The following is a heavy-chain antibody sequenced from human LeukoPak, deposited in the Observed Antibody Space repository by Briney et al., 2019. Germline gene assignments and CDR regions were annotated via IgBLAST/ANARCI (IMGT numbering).Heavy chain of an antibody. J-gene: IGHJ3*02. CDR2: IYTSGST. CDR3: ARTGYSSGWGI. CDR1: GGSFSSYY. Sequence: PSETLSLTCAVYGGSFSSYYWSWIRQPAGKGLEWIGRIYTSGSTNYNPSLKSRVTMSVDTSKNQFSLKLSSVTAADTAVYYCARTGYSSGWGIWGQGTMVTVSS. V-gene: IGHV4-59*10. D-gene: IGHD6-19*01.